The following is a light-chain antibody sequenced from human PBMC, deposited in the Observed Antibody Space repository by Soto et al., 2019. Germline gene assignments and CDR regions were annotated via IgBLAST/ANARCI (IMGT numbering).Light chain of an antibody. Sequence: DIQMTQSPSSLSASVGDRVTITCRASQGISTSLAWYQQKPGKTPELLIYSASTLQSGVPSRFIGSGSGTDFTLTITSLQPEDVATYYCQKCTIVPSFGQGTRLEIK. CDR1: QGISTS. CDR2: SAS. CDR3: QKCTIVPS. J-gene: IGKJ5*01. V-gene: IGKV1-27*01.